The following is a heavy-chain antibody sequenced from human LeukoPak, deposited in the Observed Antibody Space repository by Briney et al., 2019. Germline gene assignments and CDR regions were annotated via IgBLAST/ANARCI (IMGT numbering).Heavy chain of an antibody. Sequence: SETLSLTCAVYGGSLSGYYWSWMRQPPGKGLEWIGEINHSGSTNYNPSLKSRVTISLDTSKNQFSLKLSSVTAADTAVYYCARQGRRRDGYNYDYYYYMDVWGKGTTVTISS. D-gene: IGHD5-24*01. CDR3: ARQGRRRDGYNYDYYYYMDV. CDR1: GGSLSGYY. CDR2: INHSGST. J-gene: IGHJ6*03. V-gene: IGHV4-34*01.